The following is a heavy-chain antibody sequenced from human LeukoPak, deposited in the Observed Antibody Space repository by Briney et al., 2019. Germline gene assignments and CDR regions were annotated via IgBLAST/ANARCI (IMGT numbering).Heavy chain of an antibody. CDR1: GASISSYY. J-gene: IGHJ4*02. Sequence: PSETLSLTCTVSGASISSYYWSWIRQPPGKGLDWIGYIYYSGSTNYNPSLKSRVTISVDTSKNQFSLKLSSVTAADTAVHYCARHSPSQYNWNDVGETGFDYWGQGTLVTVSS. CDR2: IYYSGST. CDR3: ARHSPSQYNWNDVGETGFDY. D-gene: IGHD1-1*01. V-gene: IGHV4-59*08.